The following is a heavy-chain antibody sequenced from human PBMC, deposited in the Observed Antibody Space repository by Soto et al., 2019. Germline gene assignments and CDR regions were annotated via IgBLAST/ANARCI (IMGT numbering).Heavy chain of an antibody. Sequence: QMQLVQSGAEVKKPGASVKVSCKASGYTFTGYYMHWVRQAPGQGLEWMGWINPNSGGTNYAQKFQGWVTMTRDTSISTAYMELSRLRSDDTAVYYCASSSSRPTVTTTSHAFDIWGQGTMVTVSS. CDR3: ASSSSRPTVTTTSHAFDI. V-gene: IGHV1-2*04. J-gene: IGHJ3*02. CDR2: INPNSGGT. CDR1: GYTFTGYY. D-gene: IGHD4-17*01.